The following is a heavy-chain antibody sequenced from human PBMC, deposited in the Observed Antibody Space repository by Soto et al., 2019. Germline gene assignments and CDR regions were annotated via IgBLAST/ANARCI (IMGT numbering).Heavy chain of an antibody. J-gene: IGHJ6*03. CDR2: ISAYNGNT. Sequence: QVQLVQSGAEVKKPGASVKVSCKASGYTFTSYGISWVRQAPGQGLEWMGWISAYNGNTNYAQKLQGRVTMTTDTSTSTAYMELRSLRSDDTAVYYCARDRAAASYQKNYYYMDVWGKGTTVTVSS. CDR3: ARDRAAASYQKNYYYMDV. CDR1: GYTFTSYG. D-gene: IGHD6-13*01. V-gene: IGHV1-18*01.